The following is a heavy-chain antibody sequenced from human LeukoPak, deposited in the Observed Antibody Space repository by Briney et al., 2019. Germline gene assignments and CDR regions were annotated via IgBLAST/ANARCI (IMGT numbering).Heavy chain of an antibody. J-gene: IGHJ3*01. D-gene: IGHD1-26*01. CDR3: ANFVWEPRAFDL. CDR1: GFTFSGYA. CDR2: ISGNGATT. V-gene: IGHV3-23*01. Sequence: GGSLRLSCAGSGFTFSGYAMSWVRQTPGKGLQWVSGISGNGATTCCADSVKGRFTISRDNSKNTLYLQMNSLRAEDSAIYYCANFVWEPRAFDLWGQGTMVTVSS.